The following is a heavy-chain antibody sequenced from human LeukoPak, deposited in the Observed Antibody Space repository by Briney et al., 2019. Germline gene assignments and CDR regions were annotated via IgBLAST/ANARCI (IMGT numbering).Heavy chain of an antibody. CDR3: ARAAHDYGDYYFDY. CDR1: GYTFTGYY. D-gene: IGHD4-17*01. V-gene: IGHV1-2*02. J-gene: IGHJ4*02. CDR2: INPNSGGT. Sequence: ASVKVSCKASGYTFTGYYMHWVRQAPGQGLERMGWINPNSGGTNYAQKFQGRVTMTRDTSISTAYMELSRLRSDDAAVYYCARAAHDYGDYYFDYWGQGTLVTVSS.